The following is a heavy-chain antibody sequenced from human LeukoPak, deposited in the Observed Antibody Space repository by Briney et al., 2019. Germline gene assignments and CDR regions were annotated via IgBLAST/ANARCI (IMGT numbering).Heavy chain of an antibody. CDR2: INHSGST. CDR3: ARGSWYSSGWYRY. CDR1: GGSFSGYY. D-gene: IGHD6-19*01. V-gene: IGHV4-34*01. J-gene: IGHJ4*02. Sequence: SETLSLTCAVYGGSFSGYYWSWIRQPPGKGLGWIGEINHSGSTNYNPSLKSRVTISVDTSKNQFSLKLSSVTAADTAVYYCARGSWYSSGWYRYWGQGTLVTVSS.